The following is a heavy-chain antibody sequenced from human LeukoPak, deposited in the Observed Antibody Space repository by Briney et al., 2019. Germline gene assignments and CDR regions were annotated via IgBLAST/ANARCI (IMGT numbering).Heavy chain of an antibody. Sequence: PSETLSLTCTVSGGSISSYYWSWIRQPPGKGLERIGYVYYSGSTNYNPSLKSRVTISVDTSKNQFSLKLSSVTAADTAVYYCARHLGEVDLEFDYWGQGTLVTVSS. CDR2: VYYSGST. CDR3: ARHLGEVDLEFDY. J-gene: IGHJ4*02. D-gene: IGHD3-16*01. V-gene: IGHV4-59*08. CDR1: GGSISSYY.